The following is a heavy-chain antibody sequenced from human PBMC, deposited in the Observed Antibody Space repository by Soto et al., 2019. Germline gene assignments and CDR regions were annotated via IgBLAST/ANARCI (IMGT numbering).Heavy chain of an antibody. V-gene: IGHV3-66*01. Sequence: PGGSLRLSCAASGFTVSSNYMSWVRQAPGKGLEWVSVIYSGGSTYYADSVKGRFTISRDNSKNTLYLQMNSLRAEDTAVYYCFAGLVRDAFDIWGQGTMVTVSS. J-gene: IGHJ3*02. CDR3: FAGLVRDAFDI. CDR2: IYSGGST. D-gene: IGHD6-19*01. CDR1: GFTVSSNY.